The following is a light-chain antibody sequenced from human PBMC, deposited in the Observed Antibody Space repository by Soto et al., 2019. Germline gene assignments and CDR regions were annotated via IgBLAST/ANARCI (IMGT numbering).Light chain of an antibody. CDR3: VQRSTWAWT. Sequence: IVLTQSPATLSLSPGARATLSCRAGQSVSNYLAWYQQKPGQAPRLLIYDTFNRATGIPARFSGSGSGTDFTLTISSLEPEDLAVYFCVQRSTWAWTSGQGTKVEIK. CDR2: DTF. J-gene: IGKJ1*01. V-gene: IGKV3-11*01. CDR1: QSVSNY.